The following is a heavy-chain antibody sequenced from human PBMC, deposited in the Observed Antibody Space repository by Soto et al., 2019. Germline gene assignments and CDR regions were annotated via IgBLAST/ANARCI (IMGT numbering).Heavy chain of an antibody. CDR1: GYDFSSSG. V-gene: IGHV1-18*04. D-gene: IGHD2-2*01. CDR2: ISASNGNR. CDR3: VRDPQRNDY. Sequence: VPLVQSGAEVQKPGASVKVSCQASGYDFSSSGISWVRQAPGQGLEWMGWISASNGNRDSAQQFQGRVTMTSDTSRTTAYMELRSLRSDDTAVYYCVRDPQRNDYWGQGTLVNVSS. J-gene: IGHJ4*02.